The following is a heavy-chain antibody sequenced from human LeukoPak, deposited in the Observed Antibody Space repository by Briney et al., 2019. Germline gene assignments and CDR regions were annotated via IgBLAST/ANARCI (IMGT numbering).Heavy chain of an antibody. CDR3: ARYPQCGGDCYLDY. CDR1: GYTFTSYY. Sequence: ATVKLSCKASGYTFTSYYMHWVRQAPGQGLEWMGIINPSGGSTSYAQKFQGIVTMTRDTSTSTVYMELTSLRSENTAVYYCARYPQCGGDCYLDYWGQGTLVTVSS. V-gene: IGHV1-46*01. D-gene: IGHD2-21*02. CDR2: INPSGGST. J-gene: IGHJ4*02.